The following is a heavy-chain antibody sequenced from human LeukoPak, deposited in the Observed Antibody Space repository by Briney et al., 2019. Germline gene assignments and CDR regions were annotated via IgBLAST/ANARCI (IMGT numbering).Heavy chain of an antibody. J-gene: IGHJ4*02. CDR2: ISGSGGST. CDR1: GFTFSSYA. CDR3: AKVGTGSYYNWPDY. Sequence: PGGSLRLSCAASGFTFSSYAMSWVRQAPGKGLEWVSAISGSGGSTYYADSVKGRFTISRDNSKNTLYLQMNSLRAEDTAVYYCAKVGTGSYYNWPDYWGQGTLVTVSS. D-gene: IGHD3-10*01. V-gene: IGHV3-23*01.